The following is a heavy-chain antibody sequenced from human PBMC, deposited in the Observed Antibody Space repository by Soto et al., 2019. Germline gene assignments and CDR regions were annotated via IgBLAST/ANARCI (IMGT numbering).Heavy chain of an antibody. J-gene: IGHJ4*02. CDR2: MYYSGTT. V-gene: IGHV4-39*07. D-gene: IGHD7-27*01. CDR3: ARGWGRIFDY. CDR1: GGSISSSSYF. Sequence: SETLSLTCTVSGGSISSSSYFWGWIRQPPGKGLEWIGSMYYSGTTYYNPSLKSRVTISVDTSKNQFSLKLSSVTAADTAVYYCARGWGRIFDYWGQGTLVTVS.